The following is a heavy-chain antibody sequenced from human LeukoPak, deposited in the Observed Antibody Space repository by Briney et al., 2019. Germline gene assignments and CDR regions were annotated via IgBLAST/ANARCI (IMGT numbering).Heavy chain of an antibody. Sequence: GSSVKVSCKASGGTFSSYAISWVRQAPGQGLEWMGRIIPILGIANYAQKFQGRVTITTDESTSTAYMELSSLRSEDTAVYYCARDRGGGDCCSFDYWGQGTLVTVSS. J-gene: IGHJ4*02. CDR2: IIPILGIA. CDR3: ARDRGGGDCCSFDY. V-gene: IGHV1-69*04. D-gene: IGHD2-21*02. CDR1: GGTFSSYA.